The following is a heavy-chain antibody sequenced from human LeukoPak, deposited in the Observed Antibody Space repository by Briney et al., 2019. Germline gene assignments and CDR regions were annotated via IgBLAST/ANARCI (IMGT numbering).Heavy chain of an antibody. CDR1: GGSLSSYY. D-gene: IGHD3-22*01. V-gene: IGHV4-4*07. CDR2: IYTSGST. Sequence: SETLSLTCTVSGGSLSSYYWSWIRPPAGKGLEWIGRIYTSGSTNYNPSLKSRVTMSVDTSKNQFSLKLSSVTAADTAVYYCARDQYYYDSSGYLFDYWGQGTLVTVSS. J-gene: IGHJ4*02. CDR3: ARDQYYYDSSGYLFDY.